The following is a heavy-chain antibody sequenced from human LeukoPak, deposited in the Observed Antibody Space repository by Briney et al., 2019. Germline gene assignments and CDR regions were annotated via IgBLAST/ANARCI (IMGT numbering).Heavy chain of an antibody. CDR2: ISWNSGSI. CDR3: AKDASGSSGWYYFDY. CDR1: GFTFDDYA. J-gene: IGHJ4*02. D-gene: IGHD6-19*01. V-gene: IGHV3-9*01. Sequence: GGSLRLSCAASGFTFDDYAMHWVRQAPGKGLEWVSGISWNSGSIGYADSVKGRFTISRDNAKNPLYLQMNSLRAEDTALYYCAKDASGSSGWYYFDYWGQGTLVTVSS.